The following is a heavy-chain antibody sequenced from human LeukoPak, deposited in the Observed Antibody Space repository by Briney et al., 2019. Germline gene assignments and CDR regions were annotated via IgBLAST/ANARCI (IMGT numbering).Heavy chain of an antibody. J-gene: IGHJ3*02. CDR1: GFTFSSYA. CDR3: AKNLAYCGGDCCPSHCDAFDI. Sequence: GGSLRLSCAASGFTFSSYAMHWVRQAPGKGLEWVAVISYDGSNKYYADSVKGRFTISRDNSKNTLYLQTNSLRAEDTAVYYCAKNLAYCGGDCCPSHCDAFDIWGQGTMVTVSS. D-gene: IGHD2-21*02. CDR2: ISYDGSNK. V-gene: IGHV3-30-3*02.